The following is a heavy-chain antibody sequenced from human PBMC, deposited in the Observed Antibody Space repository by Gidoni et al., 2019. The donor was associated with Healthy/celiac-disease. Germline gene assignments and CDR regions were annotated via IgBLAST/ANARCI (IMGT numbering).Heavy chain of an antibody. D-gene: IGHD5-18*01. J-gene: IGHJ4*02. CDR3: ATGLDTARSGFDY. V-gene: IGHV3-30*03. CDR1: GFTFSSYG. CDR2: ISYDGSNK. Sequence: QVQLVESGGGVVQPGRSLRLSCAASGFTFSSYGMHWVRQAPGKGLEWVAVISYDGSNKYYADSVKGRFTISRDNSKNTLYLQMNSLRAEDTAVYYCATGLDTARSGFDYWGQGTLVTVSS.